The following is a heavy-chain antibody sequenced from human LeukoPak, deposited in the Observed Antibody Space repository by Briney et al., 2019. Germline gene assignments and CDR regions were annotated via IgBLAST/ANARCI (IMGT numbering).Heavy chain of an antibody. J-gene: IGHJ4*02. V-gene: IGHV4-61*02. CDR1: GGSISSGSYY. D-gene: IGHD3-22*01. CDR3: ARFALYTDYYDKPFDY. Sequence: SETLSLTCTVSGGSISSGSYYWSWIRQPAGKGLEWIGRIYTSGSTNYNPSLKSRVTISVDTSKNQFSPKLSSVTAADTAVYYCARFALYTDYYDKPFDYWGQGTLVTVSS. CDR2: IYTSGST.